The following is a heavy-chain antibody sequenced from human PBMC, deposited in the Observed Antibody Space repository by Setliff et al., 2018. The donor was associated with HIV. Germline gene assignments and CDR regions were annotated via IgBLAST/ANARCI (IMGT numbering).Heavy chain of an antibody. J-gene: IGHJ4*02. D-gene: IGHD6-19*01. CDR3: ATAKGVWLTEGGFDY. V-gene: IGHV1-24*01. CDR2: FDPQDGET. Sequence: ASVKVSCKVSGFTLSEVSIHWVRQAPGKGLEWMGYFDPQDGETVYAQKFQGRITITADDSTSTAYMELSSLRSEDTAVYYCATAKGVWLTEGGFDYWGQGTRVTVSS. CDR1: GFTLSEVS.